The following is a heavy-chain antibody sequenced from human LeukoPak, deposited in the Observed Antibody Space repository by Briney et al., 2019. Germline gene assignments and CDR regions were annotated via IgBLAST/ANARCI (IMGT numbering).Heavy chain of an antibody. J-gene: IGHJ4*02. D-gene: IGHD3-10*01. Sequence: GGSLRLSCAAPGFTFSSYGMHWVRQAPGKGLEWVAFIRYDGSNKYYADSVKGRFTISRDNSKNTLYLQMNSLRAEDTAVYYCAKDSRITMVRGVIWYWGQGTLVTVSS. CDR2: IRYDGSNK. CDR1: GFTFSSYG. CDR3: AKDSRITMVRGVIWY. V-gene: IGHV3-30*02.